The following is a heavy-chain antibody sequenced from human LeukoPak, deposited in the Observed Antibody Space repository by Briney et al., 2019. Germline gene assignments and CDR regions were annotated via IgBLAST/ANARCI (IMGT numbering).Heavy chain of an antibody. J-gene: IGHJ6*03. Sequence: GASVKVSCKASGYTFTSYGISWVRQAPGQGLEWMGWISAYNGNTSYAQKLQGRVAMTTDTSTSTAYMELRSLRSDDTAVYSCARDSGSYSGDYYYYMDVWGKGTTVTVSS. V-gene: IGHV1-18*01. CDR3: ARDSGSYSGDYYYYMDV. D-gene: IGHD1-26*01. CDR2: ISAYNGNT. CDR1: GYTFTSYG.